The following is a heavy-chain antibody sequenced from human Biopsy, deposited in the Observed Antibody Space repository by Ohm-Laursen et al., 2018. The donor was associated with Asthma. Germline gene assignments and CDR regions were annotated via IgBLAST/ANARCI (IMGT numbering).Heavy chain of an antibody. Sequence: SDTLSLTCSVSGDSFTYPGYYWSWVRQLPGRGLEWIGYIHYSGSAYYNPSLKSRISMSVDMSKNQFSLRLTSVTAADTAVYYCARGSSSRLSQWELLVSGGKRAHSYYGMDVWGQGTTVTVSS. D-gene: IGHD1-26*01. CDR1: GDSFTYPGYY. V-gene: IGHV4-31*03. CDR3: ARGSSSRLSQWELLVSGGKRAHSYYGMDV. J-gene: IGHJ6*02. CDR2: IHYSGSA.